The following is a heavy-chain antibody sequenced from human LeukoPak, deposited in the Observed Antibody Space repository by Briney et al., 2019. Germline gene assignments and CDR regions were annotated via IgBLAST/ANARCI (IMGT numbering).Heavy chain of an antibody. D-gene: IGHD2-2*01. V-gene: IGHV3-9*03. CDR3: AKGSLYQLLSGYFQH. J-gene: IGHJ1*01. CDR1: GFTFDDYA. CDR2: ISWNSGSI. Sequence: SGGSLRLSCAASGFTFDDYAMHWVRQAPGKGLEWVSGISWNSGSIGYADSVKGRFTISRDNAKNSLYLQMNSLRTEDMALYYCAKGSLYQLLSGYFQHWGQGTLVTVSS.